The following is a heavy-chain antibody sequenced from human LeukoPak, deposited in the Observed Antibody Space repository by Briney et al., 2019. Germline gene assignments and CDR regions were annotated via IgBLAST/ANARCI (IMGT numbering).Heavy chain of an antibody. D-gene: IGHD5-18*01. CDR3: AKAFREFGTSSSYSSFDT. CDR1: GFTFSSFA. Sequence: PGKSLRLSCAASGFTFSSFALSWVRQAPGKGLEWVSGVSYTRVATYYADSVKDRFTISRDDSQNILYLQVNGLRAEDTAVYFCAKAFREFGTSSSYSSFDTWGQGTMVTVSS. J-gene: IGHJ3*02. V-gene: IGHV3-23*01. CDR2: VSYTRVAT.